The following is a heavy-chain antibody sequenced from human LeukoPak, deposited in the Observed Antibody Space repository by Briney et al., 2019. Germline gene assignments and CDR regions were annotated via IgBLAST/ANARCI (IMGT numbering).Heavy chain of an antibody. CDR1: GGTISSHY. V-gene: IGHV4-59*11. CDR2: IYYSGST. J-gene: IGHJ6*03. Sequence: SETLSLACTVSGGTISSHYWSWIRQPPGKGLEWIGYIYYSGSTNYNPSLKSRVTISVDTSKNQFSLKLSSVTAADTAVYYCARASCTVTTFYCYYMDVWGKGTTVTVSS. D-gene: IGHD4-11*01. CDR3: ARASCTVTTFYCYYMDV.